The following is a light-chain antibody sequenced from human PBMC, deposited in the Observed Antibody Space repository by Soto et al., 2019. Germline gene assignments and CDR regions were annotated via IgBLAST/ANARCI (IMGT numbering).Light chain of an antibody. CDR3: QFYDTTLSRV. J-gene: IGLJ1*01. CDR2: RTT. Sequence: QSLLTQPPSVSGAAGQQVTISCTETTSNIGAGYEVHWYQQLPGSTPKLLIQRTTTRPTGVTDRFSGSRSGTSASLAITGLQADDEADYYCQFYDTTLSRVFGTGTKVTVL. V-gene: IGLV1-40*01. CDR1: TSNIGAGYE.